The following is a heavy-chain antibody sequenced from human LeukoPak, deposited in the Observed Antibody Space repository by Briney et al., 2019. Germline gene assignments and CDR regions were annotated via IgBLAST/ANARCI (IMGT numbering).Heavy chain of an antibody. CDR2: INPNSGGT. CDR3: ARNLPGEAAAGTEDYYYYMDV. J-gene: IGHJ6*03. CDR1: GYTFTGYY. V-gene: IGHV1-2*06. Sequence: GASVKVSCKASGYTFTGYYMQWVRQAPGQGLEWMGRINPNSGGTNYAQKFQGRVTMTRDTSISTAYMELSRLRSDDTAVYYCARNLPGEAAAGTEDYYYYMDVWGKGTTVTVSS. D-gene: IGHD6-13*01.